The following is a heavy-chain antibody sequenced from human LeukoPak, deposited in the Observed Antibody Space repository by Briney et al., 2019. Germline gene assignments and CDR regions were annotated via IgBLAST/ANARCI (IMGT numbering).Heavy chain of an antibody. Sequence: GASVKVSCKASGYTFTSYDINWVRQATGQGLERMGWMNPNSGNTGYAQKFQGRVTMTRNTSISTAYMELSSLRSEDTAVYYCARRTGWFGELYHYYYMDVWGKGTTVTVSS. CDR1: GYTFTSYD. CDR2: MNPNSGNT. CDR3: ARRTGWFGELYHYYYMDV. J-gene: IGHJ6*03. V-gene: IGHV1-8*01. D-gene: IGHD3-10*01.